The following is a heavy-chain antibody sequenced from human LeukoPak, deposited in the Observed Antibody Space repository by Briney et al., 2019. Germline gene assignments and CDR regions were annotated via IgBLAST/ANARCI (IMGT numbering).Heavy chain of an antibody. CDR3: AKRPSDYGDYVSYFDY. V-gene: IGHV3-30*18. CDR2: IYDDGRRK. CDR1: GFSFISYG. J-gene: IGHJ4*02. D-gene: IGHD4-17*01. Sequence: GGSLRLSCAASGFSFISYGMHWVRQAPGKGLEGVGVIYDDGRRKDYADSVKGRFTISRDNSKDTLYLQMNSLRAEDTAVYYCAKRPSDYGDYVSYFDYWGQRTLVTVSS.